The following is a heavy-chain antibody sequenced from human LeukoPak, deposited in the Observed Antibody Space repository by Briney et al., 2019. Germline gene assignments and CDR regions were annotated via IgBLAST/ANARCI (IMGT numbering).Heavy chain of an antibody. V-gene: IGHV4-39*01. CDR3: ARRGGHSWDVGNWFDP. D-gene: IGHD6-13*01. CDR2: TSYAGIS. Sequence: SETLSLTCSVSGESIRSTSFWGWIRQSPGMGLEWIAGTSYAGISYYNPSLSSRVTVFADTSKNQFSLRLSSVTAADTAVYYCARRGGHSWDVGNWFDPWGQGTLVTVSS. CDR1: GESIRSTSF. J-gene: IGHJ5*02.